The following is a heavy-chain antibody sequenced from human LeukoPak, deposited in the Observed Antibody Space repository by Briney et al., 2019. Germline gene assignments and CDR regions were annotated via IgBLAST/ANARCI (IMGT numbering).Heavy chain of an antibody. J-gene: IGHJ5*02. CDR3: AKSGAYCGGDCYSGWFDP. Sequence: GGSLGLSCAASGFTFSSYAMHWVRQAPGKGLEYVSAISSNGGSTYYANSVKGRFTISRDNSKNTLYLQMGSLRAEDMAVYYCAKSGAYCGGDCYSGWFDPWGQGTLVTVSS. CDR1: GFTFSSYA. CDR2: ISSNGGST. V-gene: IGHV3-64*01. D-gene: IGHD2-21*02.